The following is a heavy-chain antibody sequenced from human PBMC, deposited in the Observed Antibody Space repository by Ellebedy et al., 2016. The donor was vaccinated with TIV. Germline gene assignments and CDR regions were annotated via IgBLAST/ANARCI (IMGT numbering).Heavy chain of an antibody. CDR1: GFTFSNYW. D-gene: IGHD2-2*01. CDR3: VRIMKYQLLGHLGDYYGMDV. CDR2: IYSGGST. J-gene: IGHJ6*02. V-gene: IGHV3-53*01. Sequence: GESLKISCAASGFTFSNYWMSWVRQAPGKGLEWVSVIYSGGSTYNADSVKGRFTISRDNSKNTLYLQMNSLRAEDTAVYYCVRIMKYQLLGHLGDYYGMDVWGQGTTVTVSS.